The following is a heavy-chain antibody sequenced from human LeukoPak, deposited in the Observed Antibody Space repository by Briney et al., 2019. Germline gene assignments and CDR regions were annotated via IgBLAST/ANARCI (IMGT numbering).Heavy chain of an antibody. CDR3: SAAAGTGYYYYYMDV. V-gene: IGHV1-69*13. J-gene: IGHJ6*03. CDR1: GGTFSSYA. Sequence: SVKVSCKASGGTFSSYAISWVRQAPGQGLEWMGGIIPIFGTANYAQKFQGRVTITADESTSTAYMELSSLRSEDAAVYYCSAAAGTGYYYYYMDVWGKGTTVTISS. CDR2: IIPIFGTA. D-gene: IGHD6-13*01.